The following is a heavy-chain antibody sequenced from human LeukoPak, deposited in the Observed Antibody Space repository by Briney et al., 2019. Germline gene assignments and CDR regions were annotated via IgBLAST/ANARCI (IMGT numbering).Heavy chain of an antibody. CDR2: ISPNSGGK. D-gene: IGHD3-10*02. Sequence: ASVKVSCKASGYTSTDYYIHWVRQAPGQGLEWMGWISPNSGGKNYAQKFQGRVTMTRDTATSTAYMEVGRLRSDDTAVYYCARGEMITMSHLDYWGQGALVTVSS. J-gene: IGHJ4*02. CDR3: ARGEMITMSHLDY. V-gene: IGHV1-2*02. CDR1: GYTSTDYY.